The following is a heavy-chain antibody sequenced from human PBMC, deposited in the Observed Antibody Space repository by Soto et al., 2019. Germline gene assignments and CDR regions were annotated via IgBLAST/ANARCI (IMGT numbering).Heavy chain of an antibody. CDR3: ARSYSSTWSLFYY. Sequence: SETLSLTCAVYGGSFSGYYWSWIRQPPGKGLEWIGEINHSGSTNYNPSLKSRVTISVDTSKNQFSLKLSSVTAADTAVYYCARSYSSTWSLFYYCGQRSLVPVSS. CDR2: INHSGST. D-gene: IGHD6-13*01. V-gene: IGHV4-34*01. J-gene: IGHJ4*02. CDR1: GGSFSGYY.